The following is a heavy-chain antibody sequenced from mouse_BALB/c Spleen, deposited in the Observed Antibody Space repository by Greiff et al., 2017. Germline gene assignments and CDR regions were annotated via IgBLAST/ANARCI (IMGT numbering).Heavy chain of an antibody. D-gene: IGHD2-14*01. Sequence: QVQLQQPGAELVRPGASVKLSCKASGYTFTSYWINWVKQRPGQGLEWIGNIYPSDSYTNYNQKFKDKATLTVDKSSSTAYMQLSSPTSEDSAVYYCTYYRYDNFDYWGQGTTLTVSS. CDR1: GYTFTSYW. CDR2: IYPSDSYT. CDR3: TYYRYDNFDY. V-gene: IGHV1-69*02. J-gene: IGHJ2*01.